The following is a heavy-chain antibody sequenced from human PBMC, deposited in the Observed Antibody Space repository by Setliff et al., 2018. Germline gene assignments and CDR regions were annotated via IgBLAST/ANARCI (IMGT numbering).Heavy chain of an antibody. D-gene: IGHD3-22*01. V-gene: IGHV4-4*07. CDR1: GDSISTYY. Sequence: SETLSLTCTVSGDSISTYYWSWIRRPAGKGLEWIGRVFVDGSTNYNPSLKSRVTMSVDTSKNQFSLKLTSVTAADTAIYYCARDTSSDWAAWFDPWGQGTQVTSPQ. CDR3: ARDTSSDWAAWFDP. J-gene: IGHJ5*01. CDR2: VFVDGST.